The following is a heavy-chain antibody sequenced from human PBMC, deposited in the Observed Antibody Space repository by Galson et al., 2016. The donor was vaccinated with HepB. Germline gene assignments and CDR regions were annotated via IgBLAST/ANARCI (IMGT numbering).Heavy chain of an antibody. J-gene: IGHJ4*02. CDR1: GATISNDYW. V-gene: IGHV4-4*02. CDR3: ARGTVGTTATMSFDY. D-gene: IGHD1-26*01. CDR2: IYQTGTA. Sequence: SETLSLTCAVSGATISNDYWWSWVRQSPEKGFEWLGEIYQTGTANYNPSFTRRATISVDTSKNEISLRLDSVTAADTAVYYCARGTVGTTATMSFDYWGQGTPVSVSS.